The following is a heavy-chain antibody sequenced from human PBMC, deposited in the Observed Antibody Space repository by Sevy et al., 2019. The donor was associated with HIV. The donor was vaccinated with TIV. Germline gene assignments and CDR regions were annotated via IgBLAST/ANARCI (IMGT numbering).Heavy chain of an antibody. Sequence: GGSLRLSCAASGSSFESFAMNWVRQAPGKGLEWVAYISMSSSYIYYADSVKGRFTISRDNAKNSLFRQMNSLGAEDTAIYYCTRGSGIDYYEKGMDLWGQGTTVTVSS. CDR1: GSSFESFA. CDR2: ISMSSSYI. J-gene: IGHJ6*02. D-gene: IGHD3-10*01. V-gene: IGHV3-21*04. CDR3: TRGSGIDYYEKGMDL.